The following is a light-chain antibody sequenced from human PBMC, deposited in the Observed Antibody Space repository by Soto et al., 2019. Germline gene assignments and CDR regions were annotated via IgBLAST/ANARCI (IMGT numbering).Light chain of an antibody. Sequence: EIVMTQSPATLSVSPGDRATLSCRASESVTSSLAWYQQKPGQPPRLLIYAASTRATGIPARFSGSGSGTEFTLTISSLQSEDFAVYYCQQYDKWPRTFGQGTKVDIK. CDR1: ESVTSS. CDR2: AAS. CDR3: QQYDKWPRT. J-gene: IGKJ1*01. V-gene: IGKV3-15*01.